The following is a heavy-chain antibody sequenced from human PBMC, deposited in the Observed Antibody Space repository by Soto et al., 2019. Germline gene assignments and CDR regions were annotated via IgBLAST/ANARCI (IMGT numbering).Heavy chain of an antibody. CDR3: ARHNYPDYKNFDY. Sequence: SETLSLTCTVSGGSISSSSYYWGWIRQPPGKGLEWIGRIHYTGSKQSNPPIKSRVTISVDTSKNQFSLNMSSVTAPDTAVHYCARHNYPDYKNFDYWGQGTLVTVSP. D-gene: IGHD4-17*01. V-gene: IGHV4-39*01. CDR1: GGSISSSSYY. J-gene: IGHJ4*02. CDR2: IHYTGSK.